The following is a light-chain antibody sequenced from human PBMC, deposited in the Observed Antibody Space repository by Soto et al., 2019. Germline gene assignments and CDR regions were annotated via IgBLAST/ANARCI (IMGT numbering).Light chain of an antibody. CDR1: QGISSH. Sequence: DIQLTQSPSFLSASVGDRVTITCRASQGISSHLAWYQQIPGKGPKLLIYAASTLQSGVPSRFSGSRSVTEFTLAISSLQPEDFATYYCQQLNSYPHTFGQGTKLEIK. J-gene: IGKJ2*01. V-gene: IGKV1-9*01. CDR2: AAS. CDR3: QQLNSYPHT.